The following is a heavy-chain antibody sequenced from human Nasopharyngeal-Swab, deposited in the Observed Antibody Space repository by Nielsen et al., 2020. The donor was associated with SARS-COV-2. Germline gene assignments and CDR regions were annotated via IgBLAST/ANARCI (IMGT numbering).Heavy chain of an antibody. D-gene: IGHD5-24*01. V-gene: IGHV4-39*01. Sequence: SETLSLTCSVSGGSINSSHYYWGWIRKPPGKGPEWIGYVFYSGTTRYHPSLRSRATISADTSKNQFSVSLTSVTASDTAVYYCARSGTLWLLWPDSWGQGILVTVSS. CDR1: GGSINSSHYY. J-gene: IGHJ5*01. CDR2: VFYSGTT. CDR3: ARSGTLWLLWPDS.